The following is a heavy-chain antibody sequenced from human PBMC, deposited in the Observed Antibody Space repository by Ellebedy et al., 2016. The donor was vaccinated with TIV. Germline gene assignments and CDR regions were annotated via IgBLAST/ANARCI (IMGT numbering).Heavy chain of an antibody. Sequence: ASVKVSCKASGYTFTSTSYMHWVRQAPGQGLEWMGIINPSGGSTSYAQKFQGRVTMTRDTSTSTVYMELSSLRSEDTAVYYCARLSIAAAGTEVYGMDVWGQGTTVTASS. V-gene: IGHV1-46*01. CDR1: GYTFTSTSY. D-gene: IGHD6-13*01. J-gene: IGHJ6*02. CDR2: INPSGGST. CDR3: ARLSIAAAGTEVYGMDV.